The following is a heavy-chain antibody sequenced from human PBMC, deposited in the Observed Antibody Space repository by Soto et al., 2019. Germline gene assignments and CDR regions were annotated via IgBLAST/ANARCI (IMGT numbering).Heavy chain of an antibody. CDR3: AREETAWPLAYGLDV. J-gene: IGHJ6*02. CDR1: GFSFSDYW. D-gene: IGHD2-21*02. V-gene: IGHV3-7*01. Sequence: GSLRLSCAASGFSFSDYWMTWVGQAPGKGLEWVANINQDGSEKYYVDSVKGRFTISRDNAKNSVSLQMNSLRAEDTAVYYCAREETAWPLAYGLDVWGQGTTVTVSS. CDR2: INQDGSEK.